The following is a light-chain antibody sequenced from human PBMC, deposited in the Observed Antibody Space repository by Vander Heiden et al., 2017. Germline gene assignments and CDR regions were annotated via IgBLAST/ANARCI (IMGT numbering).Light chain of an antibody. Sequence: DIVMTQSPDSLPASLGERATINCKSSQSVLYSSNNKNYLAWYQQKPGQPPKLLIYWASTRESGVPDRFSGSGSGTDFTLTISSLQAEDVAVYYCQQYYSTPPSFGGGTKVEIK. CDR1: QSVLYSSNNKNY. J-gene: IGKJ4*01. V-gene: IGKV4-1*01. CDR2: WAS. CDR3: QQYYSTPPS.